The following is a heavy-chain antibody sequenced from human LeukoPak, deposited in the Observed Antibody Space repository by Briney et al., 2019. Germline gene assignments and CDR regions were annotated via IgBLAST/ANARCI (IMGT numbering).Heavy chain of an antibody. Sequence: GGSLRLSCAASGFTFSSYGMHWVRQAPGKGLEWVAVISDDGSNKYYADSVKGRFTISRDNSKNTLYLQMNSLRAEDTAVYYCAKEDSSGWSYFDYWGQGTLVTVSS. CDR1: GFTFSSYG. D-gene: IGHD6-19*01. CDR2: ISDDGSNK. CDR3: AKEDSSGWSYFDY. V-gene: IGHV3-30*18. J-gene: IGHJ4*02.